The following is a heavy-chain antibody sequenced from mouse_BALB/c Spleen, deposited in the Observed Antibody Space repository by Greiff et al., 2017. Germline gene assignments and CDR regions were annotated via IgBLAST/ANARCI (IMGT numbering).Heavy chain of an antibody. D-gene: IGHD1-1*01. J-gene: IGHJ1*01. V-gene: IGHV2-4-1*01. CDR1: GFSLTSYG. CDR2: IWSGGST. Sequence: VQRVESGPGLVQPSQSLSITCTVSGFSLTSYGVHWVRQSPGKGLEWLGVIWSGGSTDYNAAFISRLSISKDNSKSQVFFKMNSLQADDTAIYYCARKGGSSSSYWYFDVWGAGTTVTVSS. CDR3: ARKGGSSSSYWYFDV.